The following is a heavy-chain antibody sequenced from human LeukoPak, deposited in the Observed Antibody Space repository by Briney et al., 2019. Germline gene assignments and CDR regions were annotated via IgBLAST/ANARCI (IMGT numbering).Heavy chain of an antibody. CDR3: ARKGTSYHYDSSGYLDY. D-gene: IGHD3-22*01. Sequence: GRSLRLSCAASGFTFSSYAMHWVRQAPGKGLEWVAVISYDGSNKYYADSVKGRFTISRDNSKNTLYLQMNSLRAEDTAVYYCARKGTSYHYDSSGYLDYWGQGTLVTVSS. V-gene: IGHV3-30*04. CDR1: GFTFSSYA. CDR2: ISYDGSNK. J-gene: IGHJ4*02.